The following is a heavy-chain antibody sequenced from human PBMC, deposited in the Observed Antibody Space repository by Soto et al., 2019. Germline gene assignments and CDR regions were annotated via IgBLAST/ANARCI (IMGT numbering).Heavy chain of an antibody. CDR2: IGSVGGDT. J-gene: IGHJ3*02. Sequence: EVQRLESGGGLVQPGGSLRLSCAASGFTFYSYAMSWVRQAPGKGLEWVSTIGSVGGDTYYADSVKGRFTISRDDSKNTLLLQMNSLRAEDTAVYYCVKDRMAYNSVWDPFDIWGQGTMVTVSS. D-gene: IGHD1-20*01. CDR3: VKDRMAYNSVWDPFDI. V-gene: IGHV3-23*01. CDR1: GFTFYSYA.